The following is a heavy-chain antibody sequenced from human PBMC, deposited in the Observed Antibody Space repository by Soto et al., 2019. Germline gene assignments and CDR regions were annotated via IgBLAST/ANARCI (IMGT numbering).Heavy chain of an antibody. CDR2: ITGSGAST. D-gene: IGHD2-15*01. J-gene: IGHJ4*02. CDR3: AKPGRYCSGGSCYEVLDY. Sequence: GGSLRLSCAASGFTFSSYAMTWVRQAPGKGLEWVSAITGSGASTYYADSVKGRFSISRDNSKNTLYLQMNSLRAEDTAVYYCAKPGRYCSGGSCYEVLDYWGQGTTVTVSS. CDR1: GFTFSSYA. V-gene: IGHV3-23*01.